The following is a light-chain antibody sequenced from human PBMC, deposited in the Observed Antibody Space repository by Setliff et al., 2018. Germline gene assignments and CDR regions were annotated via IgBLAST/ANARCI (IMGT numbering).Light chain of an antibody. CDR1: ISDVGAYNY. V-gene: IGLV2-14*03. Sequence: QSVLTQPASVSGSLGQSITISCTGTISDVGAYNYVSWYQRHPGEAPKLLLYDVSNRPSGISNRFSGSKSGSTASLTITGLQAEDEADYFCSSYTSTRTVIFGGGTKVTVL. J-gene: IGLJ2*01. CDR3: SSYTSTRTVI. CDR2: DVS.